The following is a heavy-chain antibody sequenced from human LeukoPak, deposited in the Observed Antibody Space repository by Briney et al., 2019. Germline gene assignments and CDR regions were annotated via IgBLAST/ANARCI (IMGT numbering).Heavy chain of an antibody. CDR2: INTIGSST. V-gene: IGHV3-74*01. CDR3: ARDQVGNFENSSPDADC. CDR1: GFTFSSYW. J-gene: IGHJ4*02. D-gene: IGHD6-13*01. Sequence: GGSLRLSCAASGFTFSSYWMHWVRQAPGKGLVWVSRINTIGSSTSYADSVKGRFTISRDNAKNTLYLQMNSLRAEDTAVYYCARDQVGNFENSSPDADCWGQGTLVTVSS.